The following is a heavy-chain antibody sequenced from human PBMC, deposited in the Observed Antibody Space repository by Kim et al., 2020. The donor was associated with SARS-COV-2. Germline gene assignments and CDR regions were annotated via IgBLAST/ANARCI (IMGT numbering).Heavy chain of an antibody. Sequence: SETLSLTCAVYGGSFSGYYWSWIRQPPGKGLEWIGEINHSGSTNYNPSLKSRVTISVDTSKNQFSLKLSSVTAADTAVYYCARGNDFWSGYSLDYWGQGTLVTVSS. J-gene: IGHJ4*02. D-gene: IGHD3-3*01. V-gene: IGHV4-34*01. CDR3: ARGNDFWSGYSLDY. CDR2: INHSGST. CDR1: GGSFSGYY.